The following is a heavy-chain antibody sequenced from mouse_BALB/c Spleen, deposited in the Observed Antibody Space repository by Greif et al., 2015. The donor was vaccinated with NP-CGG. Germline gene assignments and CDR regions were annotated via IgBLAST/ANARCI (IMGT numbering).Heavy chain of an antibody. Sequence: EVHLVESGPSLVKPSQTLSLTCSVTGDSITSGYWNWIRKFPGNKLEYMGYISYSGSTYYNPSLKSRISITRDTSKNQYCPQLNFVTTEDTATYYCARYYYGSSYYFDYWGQGTTLTVSS. V-gene: IGHV3-8*02. CDR2: ISYSGST. CDR1: GDSITSGY. J-gene: IGHJ2*01. CDR3: ARYYYGSSYYFDY. D-gene: IGHD1-1*01.